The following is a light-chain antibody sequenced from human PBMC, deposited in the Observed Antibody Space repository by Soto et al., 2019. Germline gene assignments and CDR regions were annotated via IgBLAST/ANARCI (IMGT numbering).Light chain of an antibody. CDR2: EVI. Sequence: QSALTQPPSASGSPGQSVTISCTGTSSDVGGYNYVSWYQQHPGKAPKLMIYEVIKRPSGVPDRFSGSKSGNTASLTISGLQAEDEADYYCCSHAVSYTYVFGTGTKLTVL. V-gene: IGLV2-8*01. J-gene: IGLJ1*01. CDR1: SSDVGGYNY. CDR3: CSHAVSYTYV.